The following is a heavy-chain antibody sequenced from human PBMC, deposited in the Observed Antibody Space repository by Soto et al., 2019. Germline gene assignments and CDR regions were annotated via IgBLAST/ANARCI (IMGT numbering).Heavy chain of an antibody. D-gene: IGHD3-10*01. CDR1: GFTFSSYA. J-gene: IGHJ4*02. CDR3: ARVEEWFGELLYNAFDY. V-gene: IGHV3-30-3*01. Sequence: QVQLVESGGGVVQPGRSLRLSCAASGFTFSSYAMHWVRQAPGKGLEWVAVISYDGSNKYYADSVKGRFTISRDNSKNTLYLKMNSLRAEDTAVYYCARVEEWFGELLYNAFDYWGQGTLVTVSS. CDR2: ISYDGSNK.